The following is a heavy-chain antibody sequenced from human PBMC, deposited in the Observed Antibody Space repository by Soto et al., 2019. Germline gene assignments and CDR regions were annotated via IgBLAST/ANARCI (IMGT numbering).Heavy chain of an antibody. J-gene: IGHJ6*02. CDR3: VRYMGGMDV. D-gene: IGHD3-10*01. V-gene: IGHV4-34*01. CDR2: INHSGNT. Sequence: QVQLQQWGAGLLKPSETLSLTCAVYVGSFRGYYWSWIRQPPGKGLEWIGEINHSGNTNYNSSLKSRVTISVDTSKNQFSLKLSSVTAADTAVYYCVRYMGGMDVWGQGTTVTVSS. CDR1: VGSFRGYY.